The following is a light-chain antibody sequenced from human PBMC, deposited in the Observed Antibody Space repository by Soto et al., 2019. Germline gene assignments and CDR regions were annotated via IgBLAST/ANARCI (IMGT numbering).Light chain of an antibody. CDR2: GAF. CDR1: QSVGRS. Sequence: EIVMTQSPATLSVSPGERATLSCRASQSVGRSLAWYQLKPGQAPRLLIYGAFTRVSGIPARFSGSGSGTELTLTISSLQSEDFEVYYCQQYNNWSRTFGQGTKVDIK. J-gene: IGKJ1*01. CDR3: QQYNNWSRT. V-gene: IGKV3-15*01.